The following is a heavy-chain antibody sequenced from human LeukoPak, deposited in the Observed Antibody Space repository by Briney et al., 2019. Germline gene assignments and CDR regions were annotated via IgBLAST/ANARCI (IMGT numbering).Heavy chain of an antibody. CDR2: IRQDGGET. J-gene: IGHJ4*02. CDR1: GFTFSSYE. D-gene: IGHD1-26*01. CDR3: VRGGFFRYSGTSGDY. Sequence: PGGSLRLSCAASGFTFSSYEMNWVRQAPGKGLEWVANIRQDGGETYYVDSVKGRFTISRDNAQNSLYLQMTSLRVEDMAIYYCVRGGFFRYSGTSGDYWGQGSQVTVSS. V-gene: IGHV3-7*01.